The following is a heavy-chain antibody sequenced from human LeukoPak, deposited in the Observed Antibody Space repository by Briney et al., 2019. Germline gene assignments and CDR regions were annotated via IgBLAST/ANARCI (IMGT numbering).Heavy chain of an antibody. D-gene: IGHD5-18*01. CDR2: ISGSGGST. CDR3: AKVVLDEYSYGYYY. CDR1: GFTFSSYA. V-gene: IGHV3-23*01. Sequence: PGGSLRLSCAASGFTFSSYAMSWVRQAPGKGLEWVSAISGSGGSTYYADSVKGRFTISRDNSKNTLYLQMSSLRAEDTAVYYCAKVVLDEYSYGYYYWGQGTLVTVSS. J-gene: IGHJ4*02.